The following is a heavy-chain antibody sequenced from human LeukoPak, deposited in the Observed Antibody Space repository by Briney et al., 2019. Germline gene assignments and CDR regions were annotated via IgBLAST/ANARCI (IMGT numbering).Heavy chain of an antibody. Sequence: SETLSLTCTVSGGSISSYYWSWIPQPAGKGLEWIGRIYTSGSTNYNPSLKSRVTMSVDTSKNQFSLKLSSVTAADTAVYYCARGPTTVTRAFDYWGQGTLVTVSS. V-gene: IGHV4-4*07. D-gene: IGHD4-17*01. CDR3: ARGPTTVTRAFDY. CDR1: GGSISSYY. J-gene: IGHJ4*02. CDR2: IYTSGST.